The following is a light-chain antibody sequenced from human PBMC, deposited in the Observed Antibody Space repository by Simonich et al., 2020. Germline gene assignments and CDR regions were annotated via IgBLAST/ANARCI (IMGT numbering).Light chain of an antibody. CDR3: QQYYSTPIT. V-gene: IGKV4-1*01. CDR2: WAS. J-gene: IGKJ5*01. Sequence: DIVMTQSPDSLAVSLGERATINCKSSQSVLYSSNNKNYFAWYQQKPGQPPKLLIYWASTRESGVPDLFSGSGSGTDFTLTISSLQAEDVAVYYCQQYYSTPITFGQGTRLEIK. CDR1: QSVLYSSNNKNY.